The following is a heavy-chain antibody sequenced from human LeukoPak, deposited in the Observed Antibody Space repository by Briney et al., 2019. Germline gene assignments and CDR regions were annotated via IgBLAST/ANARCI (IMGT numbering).Heavy chain of an antibody. Sequence: ASVKVSCKASGYTFTGYYMHWVRQAPGQGLEWMGWINPNSGGTNYAQKFQGRVTMTRDTSISTAYMELSRLRSDDTAVYYCAINGKSGPSWDYYYYYMDVWGKGTTVTISS. D-gene: IGHD2-8*01. CDR3: AINGKSGPSWDYYYYYMDV. CDR1: GYTFTGYY. CDR2: INPNSGGT. J-gene: IGHJ6*03. V-gene: IGHV1-2*02.